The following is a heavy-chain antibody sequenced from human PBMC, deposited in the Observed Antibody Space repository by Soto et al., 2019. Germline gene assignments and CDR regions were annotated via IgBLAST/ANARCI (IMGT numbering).Heavy chain of an antibody. CDR1: GFTFSILA. CDR2: IDYSGGTT. D-gene: IGHD6-19*01. CDR3: AKDATRTSGWYYFDY. Sequence: GGSLRLSCAASGFTFSILAMGWVRQAPGKGLEWVSVIDYSGGTTYYTDSVKGRFIISRDNSKKMLYLQMNSLRAEDTAVYYCAKDATRTSGWYYFDYWGQRARGTVS. J-gene: IGHJ4*02. V-gene: IGHV3-23*01.